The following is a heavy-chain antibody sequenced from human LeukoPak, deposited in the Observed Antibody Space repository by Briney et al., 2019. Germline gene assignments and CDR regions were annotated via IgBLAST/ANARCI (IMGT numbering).Heavy chain of an antibody. D-gene: IGHD3-22*01. J-gene: IGHJ4*02. Sequence: GGSLRLSCAASGFAFSSYAMSWVRQAPGVGLEWVSAIDGGGGRTWHADSVRGRFTISRDNSKNTLFMQMNSLRAEDTAVYYCAKDFYDSSGSRYDYWGQGTLVTVSS. CDR1: GFAFSSYA. CDR3: AKDFYDSSGSRYDY. CDR2: IDGGGGRT. V-gene: IGHV3-23*01.